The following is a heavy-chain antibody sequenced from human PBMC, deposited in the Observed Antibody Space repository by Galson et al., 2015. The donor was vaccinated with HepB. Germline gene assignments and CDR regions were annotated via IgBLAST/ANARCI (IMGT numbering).Heavy chain of an antibody. CDR3: ARRNFPTAFDV. D-gene: IGHD4-17*01. J-gene: IGHJ3*01. V-gene: IGHV4-34*01. CDR1: GGSFSGYY. CDR2: ISHSGNA. Sequence: ETLSLTCAVYGGSFSGYYWSWIRQSPGKGLECIGEISHSGNANYNPSLKSRVTISLDTSKKQFSLKLSSVTAADTAIYYCARRNFPTAFDVWGQGAMVTVSS.